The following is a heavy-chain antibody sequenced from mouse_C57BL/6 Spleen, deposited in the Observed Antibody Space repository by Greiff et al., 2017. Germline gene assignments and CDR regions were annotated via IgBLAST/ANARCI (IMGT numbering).Heavy chain of an antibody. Sequence: QVQLQQPGAELVKPGASVKLSCKASGYTFTSYWMQWVKQRPGQGLEWIGEIDPSDSYTNYNQTFKGKATLTVDTSASTAYMQLSSLTSEDSAVYYCARARSYGNPFDYWGQGTTLTVSS. CDR3: ARARSYGNPFDY. J-gene: IGHJ2*01. CDR1: GYTFTSYW. D-gene: IGHD2-1*01. V-gene: IGHV1-50*01. CDR2: IDPSDSYT.